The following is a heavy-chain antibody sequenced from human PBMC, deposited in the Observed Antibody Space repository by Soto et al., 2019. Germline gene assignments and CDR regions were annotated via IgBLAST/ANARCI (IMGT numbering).Heavy chain of an antibody. CDR1: GFSLNTGGVG. V-gene: IGHV2-5*02. CDR3: AHSPCSGDTLYY. CDR2: IYWDDDK. Sequence: QITLKESGPTLVKPTQTLTLTCTFSGFSLNTGGVGVGWIRQPPGKALEWLALIYWDDDKRYSPSLKSRLTIAKYPSKHQVDLTRTNIDPVDTATYYCAHSPCSGDTLYYSGQGTLVTVSS. J-gene: IGHJ4*02. D-gene: IGHD5-18*01.